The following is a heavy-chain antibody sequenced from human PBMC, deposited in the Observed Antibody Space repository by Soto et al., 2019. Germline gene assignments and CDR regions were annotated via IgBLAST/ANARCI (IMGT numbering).Heavy chain of an antibody. CDR2: IFYSGST. V-gene: IGHV4-61*05. CDR1: GGSISSTSNY. Sequence: SETLSLTCTVSGGSISSTSNYWGWIRQPPGKGLEWIGYIFYSGSTNYNPSLKSRVTISVDTSKNQFSLKLSSVTAADTAVYYCARRYSSSSDYWGQGTLVTVSS. CDR3: ARRYSSSSDY. J-gene: IGHJ4*02. D-gene: IGHD6-13*01.